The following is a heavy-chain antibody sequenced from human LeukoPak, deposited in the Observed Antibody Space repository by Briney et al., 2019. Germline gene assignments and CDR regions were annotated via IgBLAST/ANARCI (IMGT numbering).Heavy chain of an antibody. D-gene: IGHD3-10*01. CDR3: ARESILWFGELLVPASTFDY. J-gene: IGHJ4*02. V-gene: IGHV4-39*07. Sequence: SETLSLTCTVSGGSISSSSYYWGWIRQPPGKGLEWIGSIYYSGSTYYNPSLKSRVTISVDTSKNQFSLKLSSVTAADTAVYYCARESILWFGELLVPASTFDYWGQGTLVTVSS. CDR2: IYYSGST. CDR1: GGSISSSSYY.